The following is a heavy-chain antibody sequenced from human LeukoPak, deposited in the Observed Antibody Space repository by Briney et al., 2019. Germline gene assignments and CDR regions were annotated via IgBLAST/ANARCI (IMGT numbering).Heavy chain of an antibody. J-gene: IGHJ5*02. CDR2: ISYDGSNK. Sequence: QTGGSLRLSCAASGFTFSSYAMHWVRQAPGEGLEWVAVISYDGSNKYYADSVKGRFTISRDNSKNTLYLQMNSLRAEDTAVYYCARGASIFGVVRLDPWGQGTLVTVSS. V-gene: IGHV3-30-3*01. CDR1: GFTFSSYA. CDR3: ARGASIFGVVRLDP. D-gene: IGHD3-3*01.